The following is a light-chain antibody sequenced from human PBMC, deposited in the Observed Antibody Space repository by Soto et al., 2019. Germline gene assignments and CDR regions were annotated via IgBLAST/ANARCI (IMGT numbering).Light chain of an antibody. CDR1: QSVGSD. V-gene: IGKV3-15*01. J-gene: IGKJ1*01. CDR3: QQYNNWPQT. CDR2: GAS. Sequence: EIVMTQSPAALPVSPGERATLSCRASQSVGSDLAWYRQKPGQTPRLLIYGASTRATGIPARFSGSGSGTEFTLTVSSLQSEDFEVYYCQQYNNWPQTFGQGTKVEIK.